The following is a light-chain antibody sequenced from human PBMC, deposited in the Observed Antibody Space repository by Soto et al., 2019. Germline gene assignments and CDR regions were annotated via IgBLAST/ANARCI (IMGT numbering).Light chain of an antibody. CDR2: DVS. CDR3: TSYTSSSTPYV. V-gene: IGLV2-14*01. Sequence: SALTQPASVSGSPGQSITISCAGTSSDVGGYTYVSWYQQHPGKAPKLMIYDVSNRPSGVSNRFSGSKSGNTASLTISGLQAEDEADYYCTSYTSSSTPYVFGGGTKGTVL. J-gene: IGLJ1*01. CDR1: SSDVGGYTY.